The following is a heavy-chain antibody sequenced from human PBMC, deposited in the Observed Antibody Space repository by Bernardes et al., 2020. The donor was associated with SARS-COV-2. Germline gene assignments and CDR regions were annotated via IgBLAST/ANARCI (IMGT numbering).Heavy chain of an antibody. Sequence: SETLSLTCAVYGGSFSGYYWSWIRQPPGKGLEWIGEINHSGSTNYNPSLKSRVTISVDTSKNQFSLKLSSVTAADTAVYYCARGPGWLRPVGFDYWGQGTLVTVSS. CDR1: GGSFSGYY. D-gene: IGHD5-12*01. J-gene: IGHJ4*02. CDR2: INHSGST. CDR3: ARGPGWLRPVGFDY. V-gene: IGHV4-34*01.